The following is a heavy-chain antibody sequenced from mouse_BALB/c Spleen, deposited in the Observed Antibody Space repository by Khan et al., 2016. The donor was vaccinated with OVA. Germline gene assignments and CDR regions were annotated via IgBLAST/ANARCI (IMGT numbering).Heavy chain of an antibody. D-gene: IGHD1-1*01. CDR2: ISTGGRKI. Sequence: VQLKESGGGLVKPGGSLKLSCAASGLTFSSSAMSWVRQTPEKRLEWVATISTGGRKIYYADSVKGRFTISRDNAKNTLSLKMSSLRSEDTAMYYCAGSITPVVAFYYWGQGTTLTVSS. CDR3: AGSITPVVAFYY. CDR1: GLTFSSSA. J-gene: IGHJ2*01. V-gene: IGHV5-9-3*01.